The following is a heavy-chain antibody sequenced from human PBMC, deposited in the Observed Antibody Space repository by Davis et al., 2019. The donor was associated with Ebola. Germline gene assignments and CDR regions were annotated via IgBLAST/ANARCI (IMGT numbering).Heavy chain of an antibody. CDR3: ARDQLGAAGRYYYYGMDV. D-gene: IGHD6-13*01. V-gene: IGHV3-74*01. CDR1: GFTFSSYW. CDR2: INSDGSST. J-gene: IGHJ6*02. Sequence: PGGSLRLSCAASGFTFSSYWMHWVRQAPGKGLVWVSRINSDGSSTSYADSVKGRFTISRDNAKNTLYLQMNSLRAEDTAVYYCARDQLGAAGRYYYYGMDVWGQGTTVTVSS.